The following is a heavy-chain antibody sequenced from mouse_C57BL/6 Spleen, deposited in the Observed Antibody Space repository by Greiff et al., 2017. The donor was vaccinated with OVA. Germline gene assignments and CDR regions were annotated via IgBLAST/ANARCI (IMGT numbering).Heavy chain of an antibody. CDR1: GYTFTSYW. J-gene: IGHJ1*03. CDR2: IDPSDSET. CDR3: ARRYYGSSLWYFDV. Sequence: QVQLQQPGAELVRPGSSVKLSCKASGYTFTSYWMHWVKQRPIQGLEWIGNIDPSDSETHYNQKFKDKATLTVDKSSSTACMQLSSLTSEDSAVYYCARRYYGSSLWYFDVWGTGTTVTVSS. D-gene: IGHD1-1*01. V-gene: IGHV1-52*01.